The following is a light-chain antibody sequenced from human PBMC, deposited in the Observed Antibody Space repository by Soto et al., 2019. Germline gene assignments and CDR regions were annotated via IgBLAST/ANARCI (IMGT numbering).Light chain of an antibody. CDR1: SSDVGGYNS. J-gene: IGLJ2*01. CDR3: SSYACTNNLV. V-gene: IGLV2-8*01. CDR2: EVN. Sequence: QSALTQPPSASGSPGQSVTISCTGTSSDVGGYNSVSWYQQHPGKAPKLMIYEVNKRPSGVPDRFSASKSDNTASLTVSGLQAEDEAEYYCSSYACTNNLVFGGGTKLTVL.